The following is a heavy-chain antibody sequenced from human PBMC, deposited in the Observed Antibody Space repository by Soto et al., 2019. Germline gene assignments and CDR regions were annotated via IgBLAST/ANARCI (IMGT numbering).Heavy chain of an antibody. CDR3: ARLSNGRPGDF. D-gene: IGHD6-19*01. J-gene: IGHJ4*02. Sequence: PSETLSLTCTVSGGSISNSNYHWGWSRQPPGKGLEWIGSIYYTGNTYYNPSLKSRVTISMDTSKNQFSLTLSSVTAADTAVYYCARLSNGRPGDFWGQGTLVTVSS. CDR1: GGSISNSNYH. CDR2: IYYTGNT. V-gene: IGHV4-39*01.